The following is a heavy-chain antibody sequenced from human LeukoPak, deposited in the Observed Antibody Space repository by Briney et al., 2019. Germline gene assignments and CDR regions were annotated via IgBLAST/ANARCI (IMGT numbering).Heavy chain of an antibody. D-gene: IGHD6-19*01. CDR3: AREGSGWYGDYYYGMDV. V-gene: IGHV1-8*01. CDR2: MNPNSGNT. CDR1: GYTFTSYD. J-gene: IGHJ6*02. Sequence: ASVTVSCTASGYTFTSYDINWVRQATGQGLEWMGWMNPNSGNTGYAQKFQGRVTMTRNTPISTAYMELSSLRSEDTAVYYCAREGSGWYGDYYYGMDVWGQGTTVTVSS.